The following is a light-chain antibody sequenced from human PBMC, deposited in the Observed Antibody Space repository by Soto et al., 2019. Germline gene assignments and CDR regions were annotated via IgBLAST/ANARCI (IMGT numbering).Light chain of an antibody. Sequence: QSVLTQPRSVSGSPGQSVTISCTRTSSDVGGYNYVSWYQQHPGKAPKLMIYDVSNRPSGVPDRFSGSKSGNTASLTISGLQAEDEADYYCCSYAGSYTLYVFGTGTKVTVL. V-gene: IGLV2-11*01. CDR3: CSYAGSYTLYV. CDR1: SSDVGGYNY. J-gene: IGLJ1*01. CDR2: DVS.